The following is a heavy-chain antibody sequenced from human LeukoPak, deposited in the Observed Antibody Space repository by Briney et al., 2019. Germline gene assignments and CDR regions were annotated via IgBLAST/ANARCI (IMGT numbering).Heavy chain of an antibody. CDR3: ARRPYVWGSSTRAHFDY. V-gene: IGHV4-39*07. J-gene: IGHJ4*02. D-gene: IGHD3-16*01. CDR2: IFYSGST. Sequence: NASETLSLTCTVSGGSISSSSYYWGWIRQPPEKGLEWIGSIFYSGSTYYNPSLKSRVTMSVDTSKNQFSLKLSSVTAADTAVYYCARRPYVWGSSTRAHFDYWGQGTLVTVSS. CDR1: GGSISSSSYY.